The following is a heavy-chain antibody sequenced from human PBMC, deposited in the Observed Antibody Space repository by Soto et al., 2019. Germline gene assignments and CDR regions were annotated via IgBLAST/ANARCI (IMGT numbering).Heavy chain of an antibody. D-gene: IGHD6-6*01. CDR3: ARDLDSSSSVWFDP. Sequence: EASVKVSCKASGYTFTSYAMHWVRQAPGQRLEWMGWINAGNGNTKYSQKFQGRVTITRDTSASTAYMELSSLRSEDTAVYYCARDLDSSSSVWFDPWGQGTLVTVSS. CDR1: GYTFTSYA. J-gene: IGHJ5*02. V-gene: IGHV1-3*01. CDR2: INAGNGNT.